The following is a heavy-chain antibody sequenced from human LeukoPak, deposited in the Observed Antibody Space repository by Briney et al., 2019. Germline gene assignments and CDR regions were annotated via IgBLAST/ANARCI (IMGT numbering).Heavy chain of an antibody. D-gene: IGHD3-22*01. CDR3: ARTSYYGSRAYYDY. J-gene: IGHJ4*02. CDR1: GGSINNYY. V-gene: IGHV4-59*01. Sequence: SETLPLTCTVSGGSINNYYWSWIRQPPGKGLEWIGYIYRSGSTKYNPFLKSRVTVLVDTSKKKYSLELSSVTAADTAVYYCARTSYYGSRAYYDYWGQGTLVTVSS. CDR2: IYRSGST.